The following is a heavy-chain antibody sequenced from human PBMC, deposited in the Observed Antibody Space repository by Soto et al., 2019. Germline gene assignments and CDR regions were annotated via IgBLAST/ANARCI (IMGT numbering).Heavy chain of an antibody. D-gene: IGHD1-1*01. CDR2: IRFDGTDE. V-gene: IGHV3-33*01. Sequence: GGSLRLSCAASKSIFTGYGMHWVRQTPGKGLEWVAVIRFDGTDEHYADSVKGRFTISRDNSKNMLYLQMNSLRVEDTALYYCAREGIGGTPFRGFLDDWGQGTLVTVCS. J-gene: IGHJ4*02. CDR3: AREGIGGTPFRGFLDD. CDR1: KSIFTGYG.